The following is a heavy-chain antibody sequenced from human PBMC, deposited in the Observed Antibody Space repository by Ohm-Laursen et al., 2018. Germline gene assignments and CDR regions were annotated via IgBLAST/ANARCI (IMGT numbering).Heavy chain of an antibody. CDR1: GGSISSTSYY. J-gene: IGHJ4*02. CDR2: IYYTGST. V-gene: IGHV4-39*01. CDR3: ARKTDWNHYYFDY. D-gene: IGHD1-1*01. Sequence: SETLSLTCTVPGGSISSTSYYWGWIRQPPGKGLEWIGSIYYTGSTYFNPSLQSRVTISVDTSKNQFSLNLSSVTAADTAMYYCARKTDWNHYYFDYWGQGTLVTVSS.